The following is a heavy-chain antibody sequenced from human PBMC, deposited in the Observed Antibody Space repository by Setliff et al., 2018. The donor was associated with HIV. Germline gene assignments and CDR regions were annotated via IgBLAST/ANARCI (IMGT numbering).Heavy chain of an antibody. V-gene: IGHV4-31*03. CDR3: VRNSFDYVEEE. CDR1: GDSVNSYNYY. CDR2: IYYSGSS. D-gene: IGHD3-9*01. Sequence: PSETLSLTCKVSGDSVNSYNYYWGWIRQHPGKGLEWIGYIYYSGSSYYNPSVRSRVIMSLDTSENHFSLKLSSVTAADTAVYYCVRNSFDYVEEEWGQGTQVTVSS. J-gene: IGHJ4*02.